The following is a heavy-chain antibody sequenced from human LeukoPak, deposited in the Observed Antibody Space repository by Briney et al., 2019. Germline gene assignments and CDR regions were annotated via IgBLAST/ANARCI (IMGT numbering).Heavy chain of an antibody. CDR3: AKDTGGYCSGGSCYSPDY. J-gene: IGHJ4*02. V-gene: IGHV3-30*18. CDR1: GFTFSSYG. D-gene: IGHD2-15*01. Sequence: GGSLRLSCAASGFTFSSYGMHWVRQAPGKGLEWVAVISYDGSNKYYADSVKGRFTISRDNSKNTLYLQMNSLRAEDTAVYYCAKDTGGYCSGGSCYSPDYWGQGTLVTVSS. CDR2: ISYDGSNK.